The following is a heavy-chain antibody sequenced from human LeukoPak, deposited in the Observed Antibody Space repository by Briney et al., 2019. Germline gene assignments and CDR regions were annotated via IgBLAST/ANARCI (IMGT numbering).Heavy chain of an antibody. CDR1: GGSISNY. D-gene: IGHD1-26*01. J-gene: IGHJ4*02. V-gene: IGHV4-59*08. CDR3: ARLGGSHSPHGY. Sequence: SETLSLTCTVSGGSISNYWSWVRQTPGKGLDWIGYISYSGNTNYNPSLKSRVTISLDTSKNQFSLNLTSVTAADTAVYYCARLGGSHSPHGYWGQGTLVTVSS. CDR2: ISYSGNT.